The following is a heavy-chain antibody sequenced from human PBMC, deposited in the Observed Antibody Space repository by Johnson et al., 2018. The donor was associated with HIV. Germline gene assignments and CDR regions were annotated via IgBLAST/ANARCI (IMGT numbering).Heavy chain of an antibody. D-gene: IGHD3-16*01. CDR2: IYSGGST. CDR1: GFTVSSNY. V-gene: IGHV3-53*01. Sequence: VQLVESGGGVVQPGRSLRLSCAASGFTVSSNYMSWVRQAPGKGLEWVSVIYSGGSTYYADSVKGRFTISRDNAKNSLYLQMNSLRAEDTAVYYCARDIMADTALDPGFAFDIWGQGTMVTVSS. CDR3: ARDIMADTALDPGFAFDI. J-gene: IGHJ3*02.